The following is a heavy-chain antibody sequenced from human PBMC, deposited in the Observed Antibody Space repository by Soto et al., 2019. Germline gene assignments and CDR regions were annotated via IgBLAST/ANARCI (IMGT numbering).Heavy chain of an antibody. CDR2: ISYDGSNK. CDR3: AKDPSGSYYYYYGMDV. V-gene: IGHV3-30*18. CDR1: GFTFSSYG. D-gene: IGHD1-26*01. Sequence: GGSLRLSCAASGFTFSSYGMHWVRQAPGKGLEWVAVISYDGSNKYYADSVKGRFTISRDNSKNTLYLQMNSLRAEDTAVYYCAKDPSGSYYYYYGMDVWGQGTTVTVSS. J-gene: IGHJ6*02.